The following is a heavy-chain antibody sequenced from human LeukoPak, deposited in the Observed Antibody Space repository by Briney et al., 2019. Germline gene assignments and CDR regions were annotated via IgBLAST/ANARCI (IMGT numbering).Heavy chain of an antibody. CDR3: ARDGHSHAN. V-gene: IGHV3-7*01. CDR1: GFTFSSAW. J-gene: IGHJ4*02. Sequence: GGSLRLSCAASGFTFSSAWMSWVRDIPRRGVEWVDNIKTDGSERYHVDSVRGRFTISRDNAKNSLYLQMNSLRAEDTAVYYCARDGHSHANWGQGTLVTVSS. D-gene: IGHD2-2*01. CDR2: IKTDGSER.